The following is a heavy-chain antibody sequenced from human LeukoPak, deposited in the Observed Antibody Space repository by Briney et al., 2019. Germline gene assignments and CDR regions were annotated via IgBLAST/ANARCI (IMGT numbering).Heavy chain of an antibody. CDR1: GYTFTGFY. D-gene: IGHD2-15*01. Sequence: ASVRVSCKATGYTFTGFYLHWVRQAPGQGLEWMGWIKPHTGDTKSAQRLQGRVTMTRDTSITTAYMELSNLRSDDTAVYYCARGKVGVDWYFDFWGRGSLVSVSS. CDR3: ARGKVGVDWYFDF. CDR2: IKPHTGDT. J-gene: IGHJ2*01. V-gene: IGHV1-2*02.